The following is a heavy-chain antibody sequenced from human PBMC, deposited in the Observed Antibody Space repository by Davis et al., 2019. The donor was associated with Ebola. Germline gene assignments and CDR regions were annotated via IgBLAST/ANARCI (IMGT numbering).Heavy chain of an antibody. Sequence: PGGSLRLSCAASGFPLSTYLMSWVRQAPGKGLEWVSSISSSSSYIYYADSVKGRFTISRDNAKNSLYLQMNSLRAEDTAAYYCARVELTGTTGYWGQGTLVTVSS. CDR3: ARVELTGTTGY. J-gene: IGHJ4*02. V-gene: IGHV3-21*01. D-gene: IGHD1-7*01. CDR1: GFPLSTYL. CDR2: ISSSSSYI.